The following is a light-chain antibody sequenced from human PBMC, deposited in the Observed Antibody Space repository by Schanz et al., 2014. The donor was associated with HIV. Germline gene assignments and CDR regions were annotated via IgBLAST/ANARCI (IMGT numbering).Light chain of an antibody. CDR3: QQDGALPQS. CDR2: GAS. CDR1: QSVRSN. V-gene: IGKV3-20*01. J-gene: IGKJ2*03. Sequence: DIVLTQSPGTLSLSPGERATLSCRASQSVRSNLAWYQQKPGQAPRLLMYGASTRATGIPDRFSGSGSGTDFSLTISRLEPEDFAVYYCQQDGALPQSFGQGTKLEIK.